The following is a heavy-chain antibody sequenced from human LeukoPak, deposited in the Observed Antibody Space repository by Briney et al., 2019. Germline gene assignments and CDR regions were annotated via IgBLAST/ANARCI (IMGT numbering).Heavy chain of an antibody. D-gene: IGHD2-15*01. CDR3: ARDWAGAGGGCSGGSCYYDAFDI. Sequence: SETLSLTCTVSGGSISSGDYYWSWIRQPPGKGLEWIGYIYYRGSTNYNPALKSRVTISVDTSKNQFSLKLSSVTAADTAVYYCARDWAGAGGGCSGGSCYYDAFDIWGQGTMVTVSS. CDR1: GGSISSGDYY. V-gene: IGHV4-30-4*08. J-gene: IGHJ3*02. CDR2: IYYRGST.